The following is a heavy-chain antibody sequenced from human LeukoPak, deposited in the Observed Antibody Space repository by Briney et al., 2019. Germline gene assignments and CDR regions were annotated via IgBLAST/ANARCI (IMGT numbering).Heavy chain of an antibody. CDR3: ASALSVGATTAGGMDV. J-gene: IGHJ6*02. V-gene: IGHV1-24*01. CDR2: FDPEDGET. CDR1: GYTLTELS. D-gene: IGHD1-26*01. Sequence: ASVKVSCKVSGYTLTELSMHWVRQAPGKGLEWMGGFDPEDGETIYAQKFQGRVTMTEDTSTDTAYMELSSLRSGDTAVYYCASALSVGATTAGGMDVWGQGTTVTVSS.